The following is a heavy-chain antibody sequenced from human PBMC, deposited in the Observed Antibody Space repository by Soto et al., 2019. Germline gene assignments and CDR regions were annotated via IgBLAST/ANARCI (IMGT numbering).Heavy chain of an antibody. Sequence: SVKVSCKASGGTFSSYAISWVRQAPGQGLEWMGGIIPIFGTANYAQKFQGRVTITADESTSTAYMELSSLRSEDTAVYYCARVTIFGVVAYYFDYWGQGTLVTVYS. CDR2: IIPIFGTA. J-gene: IGHJ4*02. CDR1: GGTFSSYA. CDR3: ARVTIFGVVAYYFDY. V-gene: IGHV1-69*13. D-gene: IGHD3-3*01.